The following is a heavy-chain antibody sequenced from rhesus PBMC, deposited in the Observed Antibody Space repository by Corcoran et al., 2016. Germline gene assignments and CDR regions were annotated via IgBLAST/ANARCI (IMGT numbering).Heavy chain of an antibody. CDR1: GGSISSSY. CDR2: IYGSGSST. J-gene: IGHJ4*01. Sequence: QLQLQESGPGLVKPSETLSVTCAVSGGSISSSYWSWIRQAPGKGLEWIGYIYGSGSSTNYNPSLKSRVTLSVDTSKNQLSLKLSSVTAADTAVYYCATIYSSGWLYFDCWGQGVLVTVSS. CDR3: ATIYSSGWLYFDC. V-gene: IGHV4-169*01. D-gene: IGHD6-31*01.